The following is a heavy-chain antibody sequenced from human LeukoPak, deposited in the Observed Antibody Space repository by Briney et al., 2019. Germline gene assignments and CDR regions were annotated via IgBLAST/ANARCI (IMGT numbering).Heavy chain of an antibody. J-gene: IGHJ5*02. CDR2: ITSGGGTT. CDR3: AKGFRSAWAS. Sequence: QPGRSLRLSCAASGFMFRSYAMSWVRQAPGKGLEWISSITSGGGTTYYADSVKGRFAILRDDSKNTLYLQMNSLRAEDTAVYYCAKGFRSAWASWGQGTLVTVSS. V-gene: IGHV3-23*01. D-gene: IGHD6-19*01. CDR1: GFMFRSYA.